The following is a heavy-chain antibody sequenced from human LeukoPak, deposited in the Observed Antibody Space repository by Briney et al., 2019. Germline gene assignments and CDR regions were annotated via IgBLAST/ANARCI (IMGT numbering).Heavy chain of an antibody. J-gene: IGHJ3*02. Sequence: SETLSLTCTVSGGSISNYYWSWLRQPAGKGLEWIGRIYTSGSTNYNPSLKSRVTMSVDTSKNQFSLKLSSVTAADTAVYYCARVTYSSSSISVDAFDIWGQGTMVTVPS. D-gene: IGHD6-6*01. CDR1: GGSISNYY. CDR3: ARVTYSSSSISVDAFDI. V-gene: IGHV4-4*07. CDR2: IYTSGST.